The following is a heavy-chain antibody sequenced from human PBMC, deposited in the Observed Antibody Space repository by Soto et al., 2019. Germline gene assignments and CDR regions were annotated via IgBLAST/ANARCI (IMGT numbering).Heavy chain of an antibody. D-gene: IGHD1-1*01. Sequence: EVQLVESGGGLVQPGGSLRLSCAASGFTFSTYWMHWVRQAPGKGLVWVSRINDAGSGTIYADFLKGIFTISRDNAKNTLYRQMNNLSAEDTAVYYCAREQTLPGATTFDYCGQGTLVTVSS. CDR1: GFTFSTYW. CDR2: INDAGSGT. CDR3: AREQTLPGATTFDY. V-gene: IGHV3-74*01. J-gene: IGHJ4*02.